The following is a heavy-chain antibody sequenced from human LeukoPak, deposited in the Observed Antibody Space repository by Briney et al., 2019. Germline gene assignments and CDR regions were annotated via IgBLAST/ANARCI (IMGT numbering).Heavy chain of an antibody. D-gene: IGHD3-10*01. CDR3: AREAYYYGSGSYSQDAFDI. Sequence: PSETLSLTCTVSGGSISSYYWSWIRQPPGKGLEWIGYIYYSGSTNYNPSLKSRVTISVDTSKNQFSLKLSSVTAADTAVYYCAREAYYYGSGSYSQDAFDIWGQGTMVTVSS. V-gene: IGHV4-59*01. CDR2: IYYSGST. J-gene: IGHJ3*02. CDR1: GGSISSYY.